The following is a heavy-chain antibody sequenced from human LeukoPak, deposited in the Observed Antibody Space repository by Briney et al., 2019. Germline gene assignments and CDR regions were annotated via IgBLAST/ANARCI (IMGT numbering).Heavy chain of an antibody. CDR1: GFTFSDYY. CDR2: ISSSGSTI. Sequence: GGSLRLSCAASGFTFSDYYMSWIRQAPGKGLEWVSYISSSGSTIYYADSVKGRFTISRDNAKNSLYQQMNSLRAEDTAVYYCARDPSGLVPLLYFDYWGQGTLVTVSS. V-gene: IGHV3-11*01. J-gene: IGHJ4*02. CDR3: ARDPSGLVPLLYFDY. D-gene: IGHD3-10*01.